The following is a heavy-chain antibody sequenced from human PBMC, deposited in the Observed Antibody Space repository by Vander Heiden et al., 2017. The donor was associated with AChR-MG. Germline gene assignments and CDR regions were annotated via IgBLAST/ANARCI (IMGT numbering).Heavy chain of an antibody. CDR3: ARPYLRWPDYYGMDV. V-gene: IGHV5-51*03. Sequence: EVQLVQSGAEVKKPGEPLKTSCKGSGSSFTSYWIGWVRQMPGKGLEWMGIIYPGDSDTRYSPSFQGQVTISADKSISTAYLQWSSLKASDTAMYYCARPYLRWPDYYGMDVWGQGTTVTVSS. D-gene: IGHD4-17*01. CDR1: GSSFTSYW. CDR2: IYPGDSDT. J-gene: IGHJ6*02.